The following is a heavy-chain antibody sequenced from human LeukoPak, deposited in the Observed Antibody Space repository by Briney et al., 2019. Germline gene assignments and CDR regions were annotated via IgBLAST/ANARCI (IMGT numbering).Heavy chain of an antibody. CDR2: ICYSGST. CDR3: AREGVSHSYYFDY. V-gene: IGHV4-4*02. D-gene: IGHD3-10*01. CDR1: GFIFNTFG. Sequence: GSLRLSCSASGFIFNTFGMNWVRQTPGKGLEWIGTICYSGSTYYNPSLKSRVTISVDTSKNQFSLKLSSVTAADTAVYYCAREGVSHSYYFDYWGQGTLVTVSS. J-gene: IGHJ4*02.